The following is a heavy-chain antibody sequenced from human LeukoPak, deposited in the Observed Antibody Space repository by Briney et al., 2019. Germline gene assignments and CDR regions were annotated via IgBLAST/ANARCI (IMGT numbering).Heavy chain of an antibody. V-gene: IGHV3-23*01. CDR3: SKKGQNEDYGKPD. Sequence: PGGPLRLSCAASGFTFRDYVMTCVRQAPGKGLEWVSTINVGGRTDYADSVKGRFTISRDNSRSTLYLQMNSLRAEDTAVYYCSKKGQNEDYGKPDWGQGTLVTVSS. D-gene: IGHD4-17*01. J-gene: IGHJ4*02. CDR1: GFTFRDYV. CDR2: INVGGRT.